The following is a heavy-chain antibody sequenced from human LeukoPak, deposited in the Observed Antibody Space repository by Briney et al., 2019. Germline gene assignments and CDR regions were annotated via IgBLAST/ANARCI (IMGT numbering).Heavy chain of an antibody. CDR2: ISGSGGST. Sequence: GGSLRLSCAVSGFTFSSYGMSWVRQAPGKGLEWVSAISGSGGSTYYAGSVKGRFTISRDNSKSTLYLQMSSLRAEDTALYYCAKDAEHSSSSDYWGQGTLVTVSS. J-gene: IGHJ4*02. CDR1: GFTFSSYG. V-gene: IGHV3-23*01. CDR3: AKDAEHSSSSDY. D-gene: IGHD6-13*01.